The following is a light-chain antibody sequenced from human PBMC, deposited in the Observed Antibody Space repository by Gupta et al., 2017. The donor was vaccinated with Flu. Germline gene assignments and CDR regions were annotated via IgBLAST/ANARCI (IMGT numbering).Light chain of an antibody. J-gene: IGKJ3*01. CDR2: GAS. CDR3: QQYNNRNT. Sequence: PWERATLSCRASQSVSSNLAWYQQKPGQAPRLLIYGASTRATDVPARFSGSGSGTEFTLTISSLQSEDFAVYYCQQYNNRNTFGPGTKVDIK. V-gene: IGKV3-15*01. CDR1: QSVSSN.